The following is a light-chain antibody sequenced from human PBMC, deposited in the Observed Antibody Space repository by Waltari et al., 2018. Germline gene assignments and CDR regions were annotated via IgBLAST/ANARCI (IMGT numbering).Light chain of an antibody. CDR2: QDT. J-gene: IGLJ1*01. V-gene: IGLV3-1*01. CDR1: NLGNNY. Sequence: SYELTQPPSVSVSPGQTASITCSGENLGNNYVCWYQLKPGRSPVLVIYQDTKRPSGIPERFSGSNSENTATLTISGTQAMDEADYYCQAWDTSTAPYVFGTGTKVTVL. CDR3: QAWDTSTAPYV.